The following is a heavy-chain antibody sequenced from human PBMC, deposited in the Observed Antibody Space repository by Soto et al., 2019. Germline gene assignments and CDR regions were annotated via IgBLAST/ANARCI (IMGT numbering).Heavy chain of an antibody. J-gene: IGHJ6*02. CDR3: ARVLWFGLQYYYGMDV. CDR1: GYTFTSYG. V-gene: IGHV1-18*04. CDR2: ISAYNGNT. Sequence: ASVKVSCKASGYTFTSYGISWVRQAPGQGLEWMGWISAYNGNTNYAQKLQGRVTMTTGTSTSTAYMELRSLRSDDTAVYYCARVLWFGLQYYYGMDVWGQGTTVTVSS. D-gene: IGHD3-10*01.